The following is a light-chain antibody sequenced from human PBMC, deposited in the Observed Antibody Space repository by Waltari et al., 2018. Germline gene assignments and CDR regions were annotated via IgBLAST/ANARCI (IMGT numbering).Light chain of an antibody. CDR3: LQVPFT. CDR2: QVS. V-gene: IGKV2-30*01. CDR1: QSLLYSNGNVY. Sequence: GVLTQSPLSLAVTLGQPASISCKSSQSLLYSNGNVYLDWYLQRPGQSPGRLIYQVSKRDSGVPDRFSGSGSDTDFTLRISRVEADDVGTYYCLQVPFTFGPGTKMEVK. J-gene: IGKJ3*01.